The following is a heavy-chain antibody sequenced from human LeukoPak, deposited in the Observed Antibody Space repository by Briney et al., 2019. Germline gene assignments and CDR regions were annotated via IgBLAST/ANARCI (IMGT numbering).Heavy chain of an antibody. CDR3: ATLHPPSWYSPYYYYMDV. CDR2: IYYSGST. J-gene: IGHJ6*03. V-gene: IGHV4-39*01. Sequence: PSETLSLTCTVSGGSISSSSYYWGWIRQPPGKGLEWIGSIYYSGSTYYNPSLKSRVTISVDTSKNQFSLKLSSVTAADTAVYYCATLHPPSWYSPYYYYMDVWGKGTTVTVSS. D-gene: IGHD6-13*01. CDR1: GGSISSSSYY.